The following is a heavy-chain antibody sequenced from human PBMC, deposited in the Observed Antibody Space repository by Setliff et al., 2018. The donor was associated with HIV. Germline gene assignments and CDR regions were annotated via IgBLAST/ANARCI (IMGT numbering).Heavy chain of an antibody. CDR1: GFIFSGYW. D-gene: IGHD6-13*01. V-gene: IGHV3-7*03. Sequence: GGSLRLSCAASGFIFSGYWMTWIRQAPGKGLEWLAQIHPDSTAANYVDSVKGRFTISRDNAKNSLYLQMNSLRAEDTAVYYCARGRPIAARYYFDYWGQGTLVTVSS. J-gene: IGHJ4*02. CDR2: IHPDSTAA. CDR3: ARGRPIAARYYFDY.